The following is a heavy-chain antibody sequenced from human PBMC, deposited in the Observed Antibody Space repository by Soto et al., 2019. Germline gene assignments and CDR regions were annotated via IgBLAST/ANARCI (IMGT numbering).Heavy chain of an antibody. J-gene: IGHJ4*02. V-gene: IGHV3-43D*04. D-gene: IGHD4-17*01. Sequence: EVQLVESGGVVVQPGGSLRLSCAASGFTFDDYAMHWVRQAPGKGLEWVSLISWDGGSTYYADSVKGRFTISRDNSKNSLYLQMNSLRAEDTALYYCAKDRGLTYGLDCWGQLTLVIVSS. CDR2: ISWDGGST. CDR3: AKDRGLTYGLDC. CDR1: GFTFDDYA.